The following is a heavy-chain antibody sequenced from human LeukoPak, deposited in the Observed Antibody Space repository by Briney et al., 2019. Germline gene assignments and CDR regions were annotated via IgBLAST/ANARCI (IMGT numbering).Heavy chain of an antibody. Sequence: GGSLRLSCAASGFTFINAWMTWVRQAPGKGLEWVGRIKSNADGGTTDYAAPVKGRFTISRHDSKNTLFLQMSSLKTEDTAVYYCGADYGLRSIAPWGQGTLVIVSS. CDR1: GFTFINAW. D-gene: IGHD4-17*01. CDR3: GADYGLRSIAP. CDR2: IKSNADGGTT. J-gene: IGHJ5*02. V-gene: IGHV3-15*01.